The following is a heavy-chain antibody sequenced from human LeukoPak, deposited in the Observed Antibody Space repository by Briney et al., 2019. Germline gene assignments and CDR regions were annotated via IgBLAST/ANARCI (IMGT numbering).Heavy chain of an antibody. V-gene: IGHV3-33*01. D-gene: IGHD2-15*01. J-gene: IGHJ6*02. CDR2: IWYDGSNK. Sequence: GRSLRLSCAASGFTFSSYGMHWVRQAPGKGLEWVAVIWYDGSNKYYADSVKGRFTISRDNSKNTLYLQMNSLRAEDTAVYYCARDLIVADAPRMDVWGQGTTVIVSS. CDR3: ARDLIVADAPRMDV. CDR1: GFTFSSYG.